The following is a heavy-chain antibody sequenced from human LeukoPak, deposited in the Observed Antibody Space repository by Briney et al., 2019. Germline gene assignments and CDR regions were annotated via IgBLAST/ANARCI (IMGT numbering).Heavy chain of an antibody. CDR2: IYFSGGT. CDR1: GDSISSSNCY. J-gene: IGHJ4*02. CDR3: ARQTGSGLFSLP. V-gene: IGHV4-39*01. D-gene: IGHD3-10*01. Sequence: SETLSLTCTVSGDSISSSNCYWGWIRQPPGKGLDWIGSIYFSGGTYYNASLNSRVTISVDTSKNQFSLKLSSVTAADTAVYYCARQTGSGLFSLPGGQGTLVTVSS.